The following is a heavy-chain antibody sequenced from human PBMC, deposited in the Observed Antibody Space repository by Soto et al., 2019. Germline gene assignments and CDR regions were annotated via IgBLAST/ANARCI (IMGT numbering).Heavy chain of an antibody. V-gene: IGHV3-30*18. Sequence: GGSLRLSCAASGFTFSNYGMHWVRQAPGKGLEWVAVISHDGSNKYYPDSVKGRFTISRDNSRDTLFLQMNSLTAEDTAVYYCAKDIAMVRGVIIGMDVWGQGTTVTVSS. J-gene: IGHJ6*02. D-gene: IGHD3-10*01. CDR3: AKDIAMVRGVIIGMDV. CDR1: GFTFSNYG. CDR2: ISHDGSNK.